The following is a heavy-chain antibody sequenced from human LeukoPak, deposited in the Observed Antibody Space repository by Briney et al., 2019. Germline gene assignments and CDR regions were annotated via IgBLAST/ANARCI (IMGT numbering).Heavy chain of an antibody. CDR3: ARIGTDSS. V-gene: IGHV3-48*04. J-gene: IGHJ5*02. Sequence: GGSLRLSCAASGFTFSSYSMNWVRQAPGKGLEWVSYISSSSSTIYYADSVKGRFTISRDNAKNSLYLQMNSLRAEDTAVYYCARIGTDSSWGQGTLVTVSS. D-gene: IGHD1-1*01. CDR1: GFTFSSYS. CDR2: ISSSSSTI.